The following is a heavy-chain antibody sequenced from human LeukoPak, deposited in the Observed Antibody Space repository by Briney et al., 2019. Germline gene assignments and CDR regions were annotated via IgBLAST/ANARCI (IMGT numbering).Heavy chain of an antibody. V-gene: IGHV3-21*01. D-gene: IGHD2-2*01. J-gene: IGHJ5*02. Sequence: GGSLRLSCAASGFTFSSYSMNWVRQAPGKGLDWVSSIISSSSYIYYADSVKGRFTISRDNAKNSLYLQMNSLRAEDTAVYYCARGRAGIVVVPAATSGGFDPWGQGTLVTVSS. CDR1: GFTFSSYS. CDR3: ARGRAGIVVVPAATSGGFDP. CDR2: IISSSSYI.